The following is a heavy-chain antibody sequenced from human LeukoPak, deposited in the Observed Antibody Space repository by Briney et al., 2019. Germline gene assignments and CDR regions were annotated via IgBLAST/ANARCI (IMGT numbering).Heavy chain of an antibody. V-gene: IGHV3-49*03. D-gene: IGHD6-13*01. CDR3: TRDISSPAFDY. CDR1: GFTFGDYA. Sequence: PGRSLRLSCTASGFTFGDYAMSWFRQAPGKGLEGVGFIRSKAYGGTTEYAASVKGRFTISRDDSKSIAYLQMNSLKTEDTAVYYCTRDISSPAFDYWGQGTLVTVSS. CDR2: IRSKAYGGTT. J-gene: IGHJ4*02.